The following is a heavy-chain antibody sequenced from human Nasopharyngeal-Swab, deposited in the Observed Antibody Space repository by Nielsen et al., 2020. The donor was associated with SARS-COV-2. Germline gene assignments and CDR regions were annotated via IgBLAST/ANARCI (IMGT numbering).Heavy chain of an antibody. V-gene: IGHV3-21*01. CDR2: ISSSSSYI. D-gene: IGHD3-3*01. Sequence: GGSLRLSCAASGFTFSSYSMNWVRQAPGKGLEWVSSISSSSSYIYYADSVKGRFTISRDNAKNSLYLQMNSLSAEDTAVYYCASFWSGYYTPDYWGQGTLVTVSS. CDR1: GFTFSSYS. J-gene: IGHJ4*02. CDR3: ASFWSGYYTPDY.